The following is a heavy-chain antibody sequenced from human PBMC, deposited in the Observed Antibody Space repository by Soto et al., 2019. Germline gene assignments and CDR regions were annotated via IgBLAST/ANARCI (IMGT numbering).Heavy chain of an antibody. Sequence: GWSLRLAWASFGFTFDDYAMHWFRQTPVKNLKWVSLISWDGGSTYYAASVKGRFTIYRDNSKNSLYLQMNSLRVDDSALYYCAKAFTGGYGQIQFWGQGTLVTVSS. J-gene: IGHJ4*02. CDR1: GFTFDDYA. V-gene: IGHV3-43D*04. CDR3: AKAFTGGYGQIQF. D-gene: IGHD5-18*01. CDR2: ISWDGGST.